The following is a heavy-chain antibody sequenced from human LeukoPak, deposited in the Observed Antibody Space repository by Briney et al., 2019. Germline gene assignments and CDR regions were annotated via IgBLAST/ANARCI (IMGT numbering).Heavy chain of an antibody. CDR1: GGSISSSSYY. J-gene: IGHJ5*02. V-gene: IGHV4-39*01. Sequence: SETLSLTCTVSGGSISSSSYYWGWLRQPPGKGLEWLGSIYYSGSTYYNPSLKSRVTISVDTSKNHFSLKLSSVTAADTAVYYCARQPYDSSGLNWFDPWGQGTLVTVSS. CDR2: IYYSGST. CDR3: ARQPYDSSGLNWFDP. D-gene: IGHD3-22*01.